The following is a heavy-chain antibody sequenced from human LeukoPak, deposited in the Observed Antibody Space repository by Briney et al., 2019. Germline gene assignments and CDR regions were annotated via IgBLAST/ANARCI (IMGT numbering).Heavy chain of an antibody. V-gene: IGHV4-59*01. J-gene: IGHJ3*02. D-gene: IGHD4-11*01. CDR3: ARKNRLPNDAFDI. Sequence: SETLSLTCTVSGGSITSNYWSWIRQPPGKGLEWIGYIYYSGSTNYNPSLKSRVTISVDTSKNQFSLKLSSVTAADTAVYYCARKNRLPNDAFDIWGQGTMVTVSS. CDR2: IYYSGST. CDR1: GGSITSNY.